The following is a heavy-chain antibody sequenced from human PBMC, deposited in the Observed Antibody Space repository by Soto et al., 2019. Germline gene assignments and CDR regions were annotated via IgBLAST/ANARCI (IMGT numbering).Heavy chain of an antibody. V-gene: IGHV3-9*01. D-gene: IGHD3-3*01. J-gene: IGHJ4*02. Sequence: LRLSCVGTGLNFDDFAMHWVRQAPGKGLEWVSGITWNSRVLAYADSVKGRFTISRDNARNSLYLQMDSLRDEDTALYYCAKGGYDFWSPYYFDSWGQGTLVTVSS. CDR2: ITWNSRVL. CDR1: GLNFDDFA. CDR3: AKGGYDFWSPYYFDS.